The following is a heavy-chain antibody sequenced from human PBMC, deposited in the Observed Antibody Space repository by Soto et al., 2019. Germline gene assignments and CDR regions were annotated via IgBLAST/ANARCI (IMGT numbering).Heavy chain of an antibody. CDR2: IWYDGDPK. CDR1: GFTFSAYA. D-gene: IGHD3-3*01. Sequence: GGSLRLSCAASGFTFSAYAMHWVRQAPGKGLEWVAVIWYDGDPKYYADSVRGRFTISRDTSQDTLYLQMNSLRAEDTAVYYCARGQFKRNDLWSRHYFFDDYWGQGTRVTVSS. CDR3: ARGQFKRNDLWSRHYFFDDY. J-gene: IGHJ4*02. V-gene: IGHV3-33*01.